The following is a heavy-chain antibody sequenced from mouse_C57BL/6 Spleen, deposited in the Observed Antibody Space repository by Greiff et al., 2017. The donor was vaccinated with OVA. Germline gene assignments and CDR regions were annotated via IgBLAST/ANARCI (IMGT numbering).Heavy chain of an antibody. Sequence: VHVKQSGPELVKPGASVKISCKASGYSFTGYYMNWVKQSPEKSLEWIGEINPSTGGTTYNQKFKAKATLTVDKSSSTAYMQLKSLTSEDSAVYYCARGGSSYVLRYFDVWGTGTTVTVSS. V-gene: IGHV1-42*01. J-gene: IGHJ1*03. CDR1: GYSFTGYY. CDR3: ARGGSSYVLRYFDV. CDR2: INPSTGGT. D-gene: IGHD1-1*01.